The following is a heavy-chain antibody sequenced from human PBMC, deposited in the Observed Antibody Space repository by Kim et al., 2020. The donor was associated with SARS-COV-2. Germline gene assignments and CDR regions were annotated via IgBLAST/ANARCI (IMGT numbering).Heavy chain of an antibody. D-gene: IGHD3-22*01. J-gene: IGHJ4*02. CDR1: GFTFSSYA. Sequence: GGSRRLSCAASGFTFSSYAMSWVRQAPGKGLEWVSAISGSGDNTYYADSVKGRFTISRDSSKNTLYLQTNSLRAEDTAVYYCAKGSTYYYDSSGYLYFDYWGQGTLVTVSS. CDR2: ISGSGDNT. V-gene: IGHV3-23*01. CDR3: AKGSTYYYDSSGYLYFDY.